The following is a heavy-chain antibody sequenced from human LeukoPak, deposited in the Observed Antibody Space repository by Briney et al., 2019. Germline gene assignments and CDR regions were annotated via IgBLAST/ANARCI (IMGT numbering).Heavy chain of an antibody. CDR3: ARDFEWSFDC. Sequence: GGSLRLSCVASGFTFSYYGMHWVRQAPGKGLEWVTFIRSDGSNQYYADPVKGRFTISRDSSKNTLFLQMNGLRPEDTAVYYCARDFEWSFDCWGQGTLVTVSS. CDR2: IRSDGSNQ. V-gene: IGHV3-30*02. J-gene: IGHJ4*02. D-gene: IGHD3-3*01. CDR1: GFTFSYYG.